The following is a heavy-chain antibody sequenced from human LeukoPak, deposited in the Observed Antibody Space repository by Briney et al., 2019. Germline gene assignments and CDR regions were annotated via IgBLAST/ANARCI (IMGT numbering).Heavy chain of an antibody. CDR2: ISRDGGRT. Sequence: GGSLRLSCAASHFTFDDYAMHWLRQARGKGLEWVSLISRDGGRTYYADSVKGRFTISRDNSKNSLFLQMTRLSAKDTAFYSCAKGRGDTAMAMVYWGQGTLVIVSS. D-gene: IGHD5-18*01. CDR3: AKGRGDTAMAMVY. CDR1: HFTFDDYA. J-gene: IGHJ4*02. V-gene: IGHV3-43D*03.